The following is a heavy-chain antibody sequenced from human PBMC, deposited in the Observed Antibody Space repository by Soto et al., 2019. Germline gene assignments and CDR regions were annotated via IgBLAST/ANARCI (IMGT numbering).Heavy chain of an antibody. CDR2: IIPMFGTP. D-gene: IGHD4-17*01. Sequence: QVQLEQSGADVKKAGSSVKVSCKAFGGSVNSHAIGWVRQAPGQGLEWMGGIIPMFGTPTYAQKFQAGVTISAEESTSTVYLDLSSLRSEDTAVYYCARSRNVAEFNDYGGNYHGFDIWGQGTMVTVSS. J-gene: IGHJ3*02. CDR3: ARSRNVAEFNDYGGNYHGFDI. V-gene: IGHV1-69*01. CDR1: GGSVNSHA.